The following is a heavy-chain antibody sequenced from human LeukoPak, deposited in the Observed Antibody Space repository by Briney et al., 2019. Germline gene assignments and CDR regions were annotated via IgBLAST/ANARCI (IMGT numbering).Heavy chain of an antibody. D-gene: IGHD3-10*01. J-gene: IGHJ3*02. V-gene: IGHV1-3*01. Sequence: ASVKVSCKASGYPFTSYAMHWVRQAPGQRLEWMGWINAGNGNTKYSQKFQGRVTITRDTSAGTAYMELSSLRSEDTAVYYCARDPRNYYGSGSYSGAFDIWGQGTMVTVSS. CDR1: GYPFTSYA. CDR2: INAGNGNT. CDR3: ARDPRNYYGSGSYSGAFDI.